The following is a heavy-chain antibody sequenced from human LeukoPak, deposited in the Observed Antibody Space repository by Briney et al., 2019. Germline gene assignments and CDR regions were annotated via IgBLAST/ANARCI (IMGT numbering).Heavy chain of an antibody. CDR3: TRGGYWRFDY. V-gene: IGHV4-34*01. CDR2: INDSGSP. CDR1: GGSFSGYH. J-gene: IGHJ4*02. Sequence: KPSETLSLTCAVYGGSFSGYHWTWIRQPPGKGLDWIGEINDSGSPIYNPSLKNRVTISVDMSKNQFSLKLTSVTAADTAVYYCTRGGYWRFDYWGQGPLVTVSS. D-gene: IGHD6-25*01.